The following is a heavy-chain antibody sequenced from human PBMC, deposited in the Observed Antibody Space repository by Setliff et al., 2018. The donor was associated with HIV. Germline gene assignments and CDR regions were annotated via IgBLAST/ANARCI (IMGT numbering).Heavy chain of an antibody. CDR2: ICYSATT. Sequence: SETLSLTCTVSGYSISSGFYWGRIRQPPGKGLEWIGTICYSATTNYNPSLKNRVAISVDTSKNQFSLKLTSVTPADTAVYYCARRSGAAVFYYFDYRGQGTLVTVSS. D-gene: IGHD6-13*01. CDR1: GYSISSGFY. CDR3: ARRSGAAVFYYFDY. V-gene: IGHV4-38-2*02. J-gene: IGHJ4*02.